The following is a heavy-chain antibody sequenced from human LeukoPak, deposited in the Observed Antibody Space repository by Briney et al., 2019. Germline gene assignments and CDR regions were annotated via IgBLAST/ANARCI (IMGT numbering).Heavy chain of an antibody. J-gene: IGHJ5*02. Sequence: GGSLRLSCAASAFTFDDYYMSWIRQAPGKGLEWLSYINIGGTNTHYADSVKGRFTISRDNAKKSLYLEMNNLRAEDTAVYYCATDGAGFDTWGQGVLVTVSS. CDR1: AFTFDDYY. V-gene: IGHV3-11*01. CDR3: ATDGAGFDT. CDR2: INIGGTNT.